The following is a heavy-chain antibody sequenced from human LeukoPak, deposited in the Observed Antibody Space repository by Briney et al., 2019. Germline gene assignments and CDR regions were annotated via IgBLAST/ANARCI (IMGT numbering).Heavy chain of an antibody. J-gene: IGHJ3*02. V-gene: IGHV4-39*07. D-gene: IGHD5-18*01. CDR3: ARARGYGLAGSHAFDI. CDR2: IYYSGST. CDR1: GGSISSSNFY. Sequence: SETLSLTCTVSGGSISSSNFYWGWIRQPPGKGLEWIGSIYYSGSTYYNPSLKSRVSISVDTSKNQFSLKLSSVTATDTAVYYCARARGYGLAGSHAFDIWGQGTMVTVSS.